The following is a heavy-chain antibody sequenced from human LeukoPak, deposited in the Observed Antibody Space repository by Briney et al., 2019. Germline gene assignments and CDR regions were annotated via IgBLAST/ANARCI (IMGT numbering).Heavy chain of an antibody. Sequence: GGSLRLSCAASGLTFSNYTMSWVRQAPGKGLEWVSGISDSGGSTYYADSVKGRFTISRDNAKNSLYLQMNSLRAEDTAVYYCVRASIDYLFDYWGQGTLVTVSS. J-gene: IGHJ4*02. CDR3: VRASIDYLFDY. V-gene: IGHV3-21*01. D-gene: IGHD4-11*01. CDR1: GLTFSNYT. CDR2: ISDSGGST.